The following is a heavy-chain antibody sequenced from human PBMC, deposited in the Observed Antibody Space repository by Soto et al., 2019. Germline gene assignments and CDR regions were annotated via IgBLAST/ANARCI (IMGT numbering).Heavy chain of an antibody. D-gene: IGHD2-21*01. CDR2: ISWNSGSI. CDR3: AKDLTLIAGALDY. Sequence: GGSLRLSCAASGFTFDDYAMHWVRQAPGKGLEWVSGISWNSGSIGYADSVKGRFTISRDNAKNSLYLQMNSLGAEDTALYYCAKDLTLIAGALDYWGQGTLVTVSS. V-gene: IGHV3-9*01. J-gene: IGHJ4*02. CDR1: GFTFDDYA.